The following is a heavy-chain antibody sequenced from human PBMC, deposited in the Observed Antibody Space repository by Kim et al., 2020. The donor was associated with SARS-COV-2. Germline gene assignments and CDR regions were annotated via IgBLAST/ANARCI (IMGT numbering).Heavy chain of an antibody. J-gene: IGHJ6*02. CDR3: ARGTTVTTYYYYYGMDV. D-gene: IGHD4-4*01. Sequence: FQGRVTITADESTSTAYMELSSLRSEDTAVYYCARGTTVTTYYYYYGMDVWGQGTTVTVSS. V-gene: IGHV1-69*01.